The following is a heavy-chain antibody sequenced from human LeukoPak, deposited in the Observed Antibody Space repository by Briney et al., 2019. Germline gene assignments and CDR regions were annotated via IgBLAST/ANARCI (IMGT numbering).Heavy chain of an antibody. D-gene: IGHD3-10*01. CDR2: INPNSGGT. J-gene: IGHJ4*02. V-gene: IGHV1-2*02. Sequence: ASVKVSCKASGYIFTGYYMHWVRQAPGQGLEWMGWINPNSGGTNYAQKFQGRVTMTRDTSISTAYMELSRLRSDDTAVYYCARDLGTYYYDFDYWGQGTLVTVSS. CDR3: ARDLGTYYYDFDY. CDR1: GYIFTGYY.